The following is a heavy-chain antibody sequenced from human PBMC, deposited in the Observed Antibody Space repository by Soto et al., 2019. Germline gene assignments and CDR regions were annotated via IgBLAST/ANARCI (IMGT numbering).Heavy chain of an antibody. J-gene: IGHJ3*02. D-gene: IGHD5-12*01. CDR2: MNPNSGNT. CDR3: ARVGYRIRAFDI. V-gene: IGHV1-8*01. CDR1: GYTFTSYD. Sequence: ASVKVSCKASGYTFTSYDINWVRQATGQGLEWMGWMNPNSGNTGYAQKFQGRVTMTRNTSISTAYMELSSLRSEDTAVYYCARVGYRIRAFDIWGKGTMVTVSS.